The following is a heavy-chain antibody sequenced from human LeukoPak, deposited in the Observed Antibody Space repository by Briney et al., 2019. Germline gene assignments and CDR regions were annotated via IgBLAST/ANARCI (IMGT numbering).Heavy chain of an antibody. CDR3: ARQLPNHYGSGSYRPGYAQKYYYYYYYMDV. V-gene: IGHV4-39*01. CDR2: IYYSGST. J-gene: IGHJ6*03. CDR1: GGSISSSSYY. Sequence: PSQTLSLTCTVSGGSISSSSYYWGWIRQPPGKGLEWIGSIYYSGSTYYNPSLKSRVTISVDTSKNQSPLKLSSVTAADTAVYYCARQLPNHYGSGSYRPGYAQKYYYYYYYMDVWGKGTTVTISS. D-gene: IGHD3-10*01.